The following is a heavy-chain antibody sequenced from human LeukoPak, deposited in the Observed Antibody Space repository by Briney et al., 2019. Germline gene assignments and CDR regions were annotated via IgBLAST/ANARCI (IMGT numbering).Heavy chain of an antibody. CDR1: GGSISSYY. V-gene: IGHV4-59*01. Sequence: KSSETLSLTCTVSGGSISSYYWSWIRKPPGKGLEWIGYIYYSGSTNYNPSLKSRVTISVDTSKNQFSLKLSSVTAADTAVYYCARAAYCSGGSCYAFDYWGQGTLVTVSS. CDR2: IYYSGST. CDR3: ARAAYCSGGSCYAFDY. D-gene: IGHD2-15*01. J-gene: IGHJ4*02.